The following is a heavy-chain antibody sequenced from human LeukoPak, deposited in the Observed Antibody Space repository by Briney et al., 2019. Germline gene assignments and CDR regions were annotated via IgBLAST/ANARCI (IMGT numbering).Heavy chain of an antibody. Sequence: PGGSLRLSCAASGXTFSSYAMSWVRQAPGKGLEWASVISSGGSTGYVDSVKGRFTISRDYSKNTLYLQMDSLRAEDSAVYYCAKGYSSSGTYNTPFDYWGQGTLVTVSS. V-gene: IGHV3-23*01. CDR2: ISSGGST. D-gene: IGHD3-10*01. CDR1: GXTFSSYA. CDR3: AKGYSSSGTYNTPFDY. J-gene: IGHJ4*02.